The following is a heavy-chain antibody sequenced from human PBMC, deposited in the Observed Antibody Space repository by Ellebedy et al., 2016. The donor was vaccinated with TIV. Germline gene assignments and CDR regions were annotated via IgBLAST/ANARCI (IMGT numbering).Heavy chain of an antibody. CDR1: GFTVSSNY. CDR3: ARRVHHLDV. J-gene: IGHJ6*04. CDR2: IYSGGST. Sequence: GESLKISXAASGFTVSSNYMSWVRQAPGKGLEWVSVIYSGGSTYYADSVKGRFTISRHNSKNTLYLQMNSLRADDTAVYYCARRVHHLDVWGKGTPVTVSS. D-gene: IGHD1-14*01. V-gene: IGHV3-53*01.